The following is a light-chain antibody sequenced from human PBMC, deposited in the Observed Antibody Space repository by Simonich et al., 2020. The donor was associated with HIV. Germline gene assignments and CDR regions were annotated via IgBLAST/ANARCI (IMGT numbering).Light chain of an antibody. J-gene: IGKJ2*01. CDR3: QQYYSIPYT. V-gene: IGKV4-1*01. CDR1: QTVLYNSNNTNF. CDR2: WAS. Sequence: DIVMTQSPDSLAVSLCERANINCKSSQTVLYNSNNTNFLAWYQQKPGQTPKLLIYWASTRESGVPDRVSGSGSGTEFTLTISNLQAEDVAVYYCQQYYSIPYTFGQESKMEI.